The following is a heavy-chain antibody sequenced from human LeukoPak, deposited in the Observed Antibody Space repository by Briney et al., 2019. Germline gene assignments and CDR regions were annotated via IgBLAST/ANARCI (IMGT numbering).Heavy chain of an antibody. CDR3: AREIPADGRTFDY. D-gene: IGHD6-13*01. V-gene: IGHV1-46*01. J-gene: IGHJ4*02. CDR1: GYTFTSNH. Sequence: ASVKVSCKASGYTFTSNHMHWVRQAPGQGLEWMGIITPSNGATSYAQKFQGRVTMTRDTSTSTVYMELSSLRSEDTAVYYCAREIPADGRTFDYWGQGTLVTVSS. CDR2: ITPSNGAT.